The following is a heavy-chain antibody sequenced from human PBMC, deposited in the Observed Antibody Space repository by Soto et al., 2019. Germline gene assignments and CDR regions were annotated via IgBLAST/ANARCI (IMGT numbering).Heavy chain of an antibody. CDR2: ISSSSSYI. Sequence: EVQLVESGGGLVKPGGSLRLSCAASGFTFSSYSMNWVRQAPGKGLEWVSSISSSSSYIYYADSVKGRFTISRDNAQNSLYLQMNSLRAEDTAVYYCARGRGYCSSTSCYAAALDYYYYMDVWGKGTTVTVSS. CDR1: GFTFSSYS. CDR3: ARGRGYCSSTSCYAAALDYYYYMDV. V-gene: IGHV3-21*01. D-gene: IGHD2-2*01. J-gene: IGHJ6*03.